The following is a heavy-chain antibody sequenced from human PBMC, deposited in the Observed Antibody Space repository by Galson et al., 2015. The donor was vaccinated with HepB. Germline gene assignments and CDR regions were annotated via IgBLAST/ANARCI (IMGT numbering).Heavy chain of an antibody. D-gene: IGHD2-2*02. J-gene: IGHJ4*02. CDR2: ISGSGGST. Sequence: SLRLSCAASGFTFSSYAMSWVRQAPGKGLEWVSAISGSGGSTYCADSVKGRFTISRDNSKNTLYLQMSSLRAEDTAVYYCVKGHCSSTSCYMTMEVPYFDYWGQGTLVTVSS. CDR1: GFTFSSYA. V-gene: IGHV3-23*01. CDR3: VKGHCSSTSCYMTMEVPYFDY.